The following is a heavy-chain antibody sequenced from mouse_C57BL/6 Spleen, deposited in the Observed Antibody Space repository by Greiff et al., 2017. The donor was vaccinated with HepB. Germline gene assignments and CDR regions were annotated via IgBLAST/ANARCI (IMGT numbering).Heavy chain of an antibody. Sequence: VKLQESGPELVKPGASVKISCKASGYAFSSSWMNWVKQRPGKGLEWIGRIYPGDGDTNYNGKFKGKATLTADKSSSTAYMQLSSLTSEDFAVYFCARELRLRAMDYWGQGTSVTVSS. CDR3: ARELRLRAMDY. V-gene: IGHV1-82*01. D-gene: IGHD3-2*02. CDR2: IYPGDGDT. J-gene: IGHJ4*01. CDR1: GYAFSSSW.